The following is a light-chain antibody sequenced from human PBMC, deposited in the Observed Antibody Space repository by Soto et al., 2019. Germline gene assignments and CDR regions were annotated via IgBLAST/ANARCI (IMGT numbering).Light chain of an antibody. CDR3: QQYNNWPPWT. CDR1: QSVSSN. J-gene: IGKJ1*01. CDR2: GAF. Sequence: EIVMTQSPVTLSVSPGERVTLSCRASQSVSSNLAWYQQKPGQAPSLLIYGAFTRATGIPARFSGTGSGTEFTLTISSLQSEDFALYYCQQYNNWPPWTFCQGTKVDIK. V-gene: IGKV3-15*01.